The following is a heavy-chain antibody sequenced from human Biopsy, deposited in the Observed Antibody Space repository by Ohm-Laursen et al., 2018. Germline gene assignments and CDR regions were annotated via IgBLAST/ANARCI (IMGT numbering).Heavy chain of an antibody. J-gene: IGHJ4*02. V-gene: IGHV4-39*01. Sequence: GTLSLTCAVSGVSISSSASYWGWFRQSPGMGLVWIGNIYYTGTTYYNPSLDSRLTISEDTSKNHFSLKLSSVTAADTAVYYCAKQGIRGYYEYWGQGSLVTVSS. D-gene: IGHD3-22*01. CDR3: AKQGIRGYYEY. CDR1: GVSISSSASY. CDR2: IYYTGTT.